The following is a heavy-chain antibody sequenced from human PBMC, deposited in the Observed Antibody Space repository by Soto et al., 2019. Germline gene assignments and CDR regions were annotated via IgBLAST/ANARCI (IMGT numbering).Heavy chain of an antibody. CDR1: GGSISSYY. CDR3: ARMDTAIVTGIYYYYYYYIDF. D-gene: IGHD5-18*01. CDR2: IYYSGST. V-gene: IGHV4-59*01. J-gene: IGHJ6*03. Sequence: SETLSLTCTVSGGSISSYYWSWIRQPPGKGLEWIGYIYYSGSTNYNPSLKSRVTISVDTSKNQFSLKLSSVTAADTAVYYCARMDTAIVTGIYYYYYYYIDFWGKGTAVIVSS.